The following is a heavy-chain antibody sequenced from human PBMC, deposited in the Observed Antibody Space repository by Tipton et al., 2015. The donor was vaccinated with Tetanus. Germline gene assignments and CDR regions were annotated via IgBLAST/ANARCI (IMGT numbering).Heavy chain of an antibody. D-gene: IGHD3-22*01. CDR3: AKGTYYYDSSGYYFFGY. CDR1: GFTFSSYA. J-gene: IGHJ4*02. CDR2: ISGSGGST. Sequence: SLRLSCAASGFTFSSYAMSWVRQAPGKGLEWVSAISGSGGSTYYADSVKGRFTISRDNSKNTLYLQMNSLRAEDTAVYYCAKGTYYYDSSGYYFFGYWGQGTLVTVSS. V-gene: IGHV3-23*01.